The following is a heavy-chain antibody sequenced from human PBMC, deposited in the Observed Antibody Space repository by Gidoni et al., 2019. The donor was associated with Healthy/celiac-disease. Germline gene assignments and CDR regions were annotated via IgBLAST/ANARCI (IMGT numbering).Heavy chain of an antibody. V-gene: IGHV3-23*01. Sequence: ESGGGLVQPGGSLRLSCAATGFTFNSYAMSWVRQAPGKGLEWVSAISGSGGSTYYVDSVKGRFTISKDNSENTLYLQMNSLRAEDTAVYYCAKSGPGIGAFDIWGQGTMVTVSS. CDR2: ISGSGGST. J-gene: IGHJ3*02. CDR3: AKSGPGIGAFDI. CDR1: GFTFNSYA. D-gene: IGHD1-26*01.